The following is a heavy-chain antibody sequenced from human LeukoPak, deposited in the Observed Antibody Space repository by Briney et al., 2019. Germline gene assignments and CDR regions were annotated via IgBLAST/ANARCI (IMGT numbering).Heavy chain of an antibody. J-gene: IGHJ4*02. V-gene: IGHV4-30-4*01. Sequence: SSETLSLTCTVSGGSISGGDYYWTWIRQPPGKGLEWIGYIHYSGSTYYNPSLKSRVTISVDTSKNQFSLNLNSVTVADTAVYYCARGGLVYDYWGQGTLVTVSS. CDR1: GGSISGGDYY. D-gene: IGHD6-19*01. CDR3: ARGGLVYDY. CDR2: IHYSGST.